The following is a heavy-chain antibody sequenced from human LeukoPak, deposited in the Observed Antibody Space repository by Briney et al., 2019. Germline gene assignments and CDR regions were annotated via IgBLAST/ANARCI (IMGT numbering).Heavy chain of an antibody. D-gene: IGHD3-22*01. CDR2: INPNSGGT. V-gene: IGHV1-2*06. J-gene: IGHJ5*02. CDR1: VYTFTGYY. CDR3: ARLYYYDSSGSINWFDP. Sequence: ASVKVSCKASVYTFTGYYMHWVRQAPGQGLEWMGRINPNSGGTNYPQKFQGRVTMTRDTSISTACMELSRLRSYDTAVYYCARLYYYDSSGSINWFDPWGQGTLVTVSS.